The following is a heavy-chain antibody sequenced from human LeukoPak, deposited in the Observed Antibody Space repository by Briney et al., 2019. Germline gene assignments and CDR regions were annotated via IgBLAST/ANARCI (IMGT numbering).Heavy chain of an antibody. Sequence: GESLKISCKGSGYSFTSYWIGWVRQMPGKGLEWMGRIDPSDSYTNYSPSFQGHVTISADKSISTAYLQWSSLKASDTAMYYCARQFAEGVQLWLMDYWGQGTLVTVSS. D-gene: IGHD5-18*01. CDR2: IDPSDSYT. CDR1: GYSFTSYW. CDR3: ARQFAEGVQLWLMDY. J-gene: IGHJ4*02. V-gene: IGHV5-10-1*01.